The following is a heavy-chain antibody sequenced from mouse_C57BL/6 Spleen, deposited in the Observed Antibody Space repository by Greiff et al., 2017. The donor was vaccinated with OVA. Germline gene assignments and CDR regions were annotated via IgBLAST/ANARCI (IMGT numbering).Heavy chain of an antibody. CDR2: IWSGGST. J-gene: IGHJ3*01. CDR3: ARGGYYDYDEAWFAY. D-gene: IGHD2-4*01. CDR1: GFSLTSYG. V-gene: IGHV2-2*01. Sequence: VKLVESGPGLVQPSQSLSITCTVSGFSLTSYGVHWVRQSPGKGLEWLGVIWSGGSTDYNAAFISRLSISKDNSKSQVFFKMNSLQADDTAIYYCARGGYYDYDEAWFAYWGQGTLVTVSA.